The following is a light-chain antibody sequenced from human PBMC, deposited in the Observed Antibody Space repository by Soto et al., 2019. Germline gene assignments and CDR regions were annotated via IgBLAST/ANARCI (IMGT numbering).Light chain of an antibody. CDR1: SSDVGGYNY. CDR3: SSYTSRSTPV. CDR2: EVS. J-gene: IGLJ3*02. Sequence: QSALTQPASVSGSPGQSITISCTGTSSDVGGYNYVSWYQQHPGKAPKLMIYEVSNRPSGVSNRFSGSKSGNTASLTISGLQAEDVADYYCSSYTSRSTPVFGGGTTLTVL. V-gene: IGLV2-14*01.